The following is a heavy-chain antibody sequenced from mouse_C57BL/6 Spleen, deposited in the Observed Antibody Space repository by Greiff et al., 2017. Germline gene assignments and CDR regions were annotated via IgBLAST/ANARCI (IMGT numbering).Heavy chain of an antibody. CDR1: GFTFSSYA. Sequence: DVMLVESGGGLVKPGGSLKLSCAASGFTFSSYAMSWVRQTPEKRLERVATISDGGSYTYYPDNVKGRFTISRDNAKNNLYLQMSHLKSEDTAMYYCARDDYSNSLDYWGQGTTLTVSS. D-gene: IGHD2-5*01. CDR2: ISDGGSYT. V-gene: IGHV5-4*01. CDR3: ARDDYSNSLDY. J-gene: IGHJ2*01.